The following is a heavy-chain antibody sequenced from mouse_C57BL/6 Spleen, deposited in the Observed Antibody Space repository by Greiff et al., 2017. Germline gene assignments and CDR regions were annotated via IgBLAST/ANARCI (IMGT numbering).Heavy chain of an antibody. CDR2: IDPETGGT. D-gene: IGHD1-1*01. CDR1: GYTFTDYE. V-gene: IGHV1-15*01. CDR3: TRGYGSSYVGYFEG. Sequence: VQLQQSGAELVRPGASVTLSCKASGYTFTDYEMHWVKQTPVHGLEWIGAIDPETGGTAYNQKFKGKAILTADKSSSTAYMELRSLTSEDSAVYYCTRGYGSSYVGYFEGWGTGTTVTVSS. J-gene: IGHJ1*03.